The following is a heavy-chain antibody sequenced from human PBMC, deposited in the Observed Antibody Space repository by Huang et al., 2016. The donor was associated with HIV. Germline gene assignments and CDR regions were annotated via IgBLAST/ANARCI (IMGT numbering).Heavy chain of an antibody. CDR3: ARRQGSGYYFYFDY. D-gene: IGHD3-22*01. V-gene: IGHV4-39*01. CDR2: IYYSGSP. CDR1: GGSIKSRNYY. J-gene: IGHJ4*02. Sequence: QLQLQESGPGLVKPSDTLSLNCTISGGSIKSRNYYWGWVRQAPGKGLEGIGDIYYSGSPYYKPSLRSRVSLSVDTSKNQVTLKVNAVIAADTAVYYCARRQGSGYYFYFDYWGRGIPVTVSA.